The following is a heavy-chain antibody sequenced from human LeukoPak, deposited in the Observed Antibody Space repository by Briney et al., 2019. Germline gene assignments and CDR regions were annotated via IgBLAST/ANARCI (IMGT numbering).Heavy chain of an antibody. CDR3: TTDLAPEGYCSGGSCYGVVSEPLFDY. Sequence: PGGSLRLSCAASGFTFSNAWMSWVRQAPGKGLEWVGRIKSKTDGGTTDYAAPVKGRFTISRDDSKNTLYLQMNSLKTEDTAVYYCTTDLAPEGYCSGGSCYGVVSEPLFDYWGQGTLVTVSS. D-gene: IGHD2-15*01. J-gene: IGHJ4*02. CDR1: GFTFSNAW. V-gene: IGHV3-15*01. CDR2: IKSKTDGGTT.